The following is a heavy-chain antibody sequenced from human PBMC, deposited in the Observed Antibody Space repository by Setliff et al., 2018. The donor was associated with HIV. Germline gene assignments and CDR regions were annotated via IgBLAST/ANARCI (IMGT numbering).Heavy chain of an antibody. D-gene: IGHD3-22*01. CDR1: GYSISSGYY. V-gene: IGHV4-38-2*02. CDR3: AKDRYYDSGGSPFDY. J-gene: IGHJ4*02. Sequence: PSETLSLTCTVSGYSISSGYYWGWIRQPPGKGLEWIGSINHSGTSYYNPSLKSRVTISIDTSKNQFFLKLSSVTAADTAVYYCAKDRYYDSGGSPFDYWGQGTLVTVSS. CDR2: INHSGTS.